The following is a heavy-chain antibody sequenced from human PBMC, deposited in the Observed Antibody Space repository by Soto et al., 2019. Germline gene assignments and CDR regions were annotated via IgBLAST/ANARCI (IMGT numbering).Heavy chain of an antibody. D-gene: IGHD1-7*01. J-gene: IGHJ4*02. CDR1: GFTFSSYG. CDR3: AKDRRAGGNYGFYSDF. Sequence: GGSLRLSCAASGFTFSSYGMTWVRQAPGKGLEWVSFSSATGAGTYYADSVKGRFTISKDNSKNTLYLQMTSLRADDTAVYYCAKDRRAGGNYGFYSDFWGQGALVTVS. CDR2: SSATGAGT. V-gene: IGHV3-23*01.